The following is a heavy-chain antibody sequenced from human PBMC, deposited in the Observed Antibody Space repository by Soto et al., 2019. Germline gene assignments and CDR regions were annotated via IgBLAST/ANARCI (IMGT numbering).Heavy chain of an antibody. D-gene: IGHD2-2*01. Sequence: ASVKVSCKASGYTFTSYAMHWVRQAPGQRLEWMGWSNAGNGNTKYSQEFQGRVTITRDTSASTAYMELSSLRSEDMAVYYCAREECSTTSCDGMDVWGQGTTVTVSS. CDR1: GYTFTSYA. V-gene: IGHV1-3*02. CDR2: SNAGNGNT. CDR3: AREECSTTSCDGMDV. J-gene: IGHJ6*02.